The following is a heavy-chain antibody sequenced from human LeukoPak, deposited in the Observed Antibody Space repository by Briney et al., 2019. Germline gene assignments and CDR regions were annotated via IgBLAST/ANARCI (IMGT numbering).Heavy chain of an antibody. D-gene: IGHD2-2*01. Sequence: GGSLRLSCAASGFTFSSYAMSWVRQAPGKGLEWVSAISGSGGSTYYADSVKGRFTISRDYSKNTLYLQMNSLRAEDTAVYYCAKDRALIVVVPAASFDPWGQGTLVTVSS. J-gene: IGHJ5*02. CDR1: GFTFSSYA. V-gene: IGHV3-23*01. CDR3: AKDRALIVVVPAASFDP. CDR2: ISGSGGST.